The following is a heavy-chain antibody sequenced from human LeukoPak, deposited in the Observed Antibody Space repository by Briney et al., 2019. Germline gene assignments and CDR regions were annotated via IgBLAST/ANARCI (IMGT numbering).Heavy chain of an antibody. CDR3: TRDSDILTGYYWGVFDI. Sequence: PGGSLRLSCAASGFTFSDTWMTWVRQAAGKGLEWVGRIKRKADGGTPDYAAPVAGRFTISRDDSKKTLYLQMNSLRIEDTAVYYCTRDSDILTGYYWGVFDIRGRGTTVTVSP. CDR1: GFTFSDTW. J-gene: IGHJ3*02. D-gene: IGHD3-9*01. V-gene: IGHV3-15*01. CDR2: IKRKADGGTP.